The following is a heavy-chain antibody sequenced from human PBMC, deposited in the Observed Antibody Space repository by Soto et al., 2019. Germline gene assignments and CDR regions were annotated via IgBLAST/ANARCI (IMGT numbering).Heavy chain of an antibody. CDR1: GGTFSSYT. Sequence: GASVKVSCKASGGTFSSYTISWVRQAPGQGLEWMGRIIPILGIANYAQKFQGRVTITADKSTSTAYMELSSLRSEDTAVYYCARARYYDFSYDAFDIWGQGTMVTVSS. CDR2: IIPILGIA. J-gene: IGHJ3*02. V-gene: IGHV1-69*02. CDR3: ARARYYDFSYDAFDI. D-gene: IGHD3-3*01.